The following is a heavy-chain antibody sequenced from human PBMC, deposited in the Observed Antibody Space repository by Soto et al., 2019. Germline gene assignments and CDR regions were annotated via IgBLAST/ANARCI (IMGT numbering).Heavy chain of an antibody. CDR2: TYYRSKWYN. Sequence: PSQTLSLTCAISGDSVSSNSATWNWIRQSPSRGLEWLGRTYYRSKWYNDYTVSAKSRITINPDTSKNQISLQLNSVTPEDTAVYYCARDKQYSSGSPFDPWGQGTLVTVSS. V-gene: IGHV6-1*01. CDR1: GDSVSSNSAT. D-gene: IGHD6-19*01. J-gene: IGHJ5*02. CDR3: ARDKQYSSGSPFDP.